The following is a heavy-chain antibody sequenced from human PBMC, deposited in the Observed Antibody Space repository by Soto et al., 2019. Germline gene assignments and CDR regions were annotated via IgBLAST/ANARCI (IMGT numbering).Heavy chain of an antibody. J-gene: IGHJ4*02. CDR1: CGSISGSY. D-gene: IGHD6-19*01. CDR2: VYYTGST. CDR3: ARSVAVPGAHIDY. Sequence: SETLSLTCSGSCGSISGSYWSWIRQSPGKGLEWLGYVYYTGSTNYSPSLRSRVSISVDTSKNEFSLRLSSVTAADTAVYFCARSVAVPGAHIDYWGQGTQVTVS. V-gene: IGHV4-59*01.